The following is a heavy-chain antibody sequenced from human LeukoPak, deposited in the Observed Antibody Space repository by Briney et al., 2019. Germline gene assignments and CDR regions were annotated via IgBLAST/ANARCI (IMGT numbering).Heavy chain of an antibody. Sequence: ASVKVSCKASGYTFTGYYMHWVRRAPGQGLEWMGWINPNSGGTNYAQKFQGRVTMTRDTSISTAYMELSRLRSDDTAVYYCARLGSYSFYYYMDVWGKGTTVTVSS. CDR1: GYTFTGYY. CDR2: INPNSGGT. J-gene: IGHJ6*03. V-gene: IGHV1-2*02. D-gene: IGHD1-26*01. CDR3: ARLGSYSFYYYMDV.